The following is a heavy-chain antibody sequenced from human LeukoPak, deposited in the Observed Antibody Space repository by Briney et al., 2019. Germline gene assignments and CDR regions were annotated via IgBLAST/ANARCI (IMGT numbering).Heavy chain of an antibody. D-gene: IGHD4-17*01. V-gene: IGHV3-74*01. CDR3: ARAPYYGDYGDY. J-gene: IGHJ4*02. Sequence: GGSLRLSCAASGFTFSTYWMHWVRQAPGKGLVWVSRINSDGSSTSYADSVKGRFTISRDNAKNTLFLQMSSLRAEDTAVYYCARAPYYGDYGDYWGQGTLVTVSS. CDR1: GFTFSTYW. CDR2: INSDGSST.